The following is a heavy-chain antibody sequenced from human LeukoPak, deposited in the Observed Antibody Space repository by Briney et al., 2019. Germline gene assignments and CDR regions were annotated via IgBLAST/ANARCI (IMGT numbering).Heavy chain of an antibody. CDR1: GGSISSSY. CDR3: ATIGAKYSSSDAFDI. CDR2: AFYTGST. D-gene: IGHD4/OR15-4a*01. J-gene: IGHJ3*02. Sequence: PSETLSLTCTVSGGSISSSYWTWIRQTPGKRLEWIGFAFYTGSTHYNPSLKSRVTTSVDTSKNQFSLRLNSVTAADSAVYYCATIGAKYSSSDAFDIWGHGTMVTVSS. V-gene: IGHV4-59*03.